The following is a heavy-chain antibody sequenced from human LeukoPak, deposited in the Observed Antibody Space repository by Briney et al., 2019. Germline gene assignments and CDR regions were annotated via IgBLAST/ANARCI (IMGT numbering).Heavy chain of an antibody. CDR1: GFTFSSYE. CDR2: ISSTGYTI. D-gene: IGHD3-10*01. V-gene: IGHV3-48*03. CDR3: ARDRADGGSGGDPFDV. J-gene: IGHJ3*01. Sequence: GGSLRLSCAPSGFTFSSYEMNWVRQAPGRGLEGVSYISSTGYTIKYADSVKGRFTISRDNSKTSLFLQMNSLRGEDTAVYYCARDRADGGSGGDPFDVWGQGTMVTVSS.